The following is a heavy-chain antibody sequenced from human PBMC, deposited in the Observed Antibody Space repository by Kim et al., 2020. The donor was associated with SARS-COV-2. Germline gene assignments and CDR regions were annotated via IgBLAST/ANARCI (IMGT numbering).Heavy chain of an antibody. CDR2: FSGSGGDT. CDR1: GFTFSIYA. J-gene: IGHJ4*02. CDR3: AKSPTMTTIYASFDY. D-gene: IGHD4-17*01. Sequence: GGSLRLSCAASGFTFSIYAMSWVRQAPGKGLEWVSAFSGSGGDTYYADSVKGRFTISRDNSKNILYLQMNSLRAEDTAVYYCAKSPTMTTIYASFDYWGQGTLVTVSS. V-gene: IGHV3-23*01.